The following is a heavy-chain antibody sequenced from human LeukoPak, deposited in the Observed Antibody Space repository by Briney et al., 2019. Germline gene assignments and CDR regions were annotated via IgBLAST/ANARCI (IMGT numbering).Heavy chain of an antibody. CDR1: GYTFTSYG. D-gene: IGHD6-13*01. CDR2: ISAYNGNT. J-gene: IGHJ5*02. CDR3: ARDLIRYSSSWYWFDP. Sequence: AASVKVSCKASGYTFTSYGISWVRQAPGQGLEWMGWISAYNGNTNYAQKLQGRVIMTTDTTTSTAYMELRSLRSDDTAVYYCARDLIRYSSSWYWFDPWGQGTLVTVSS. V-gene: IGHV1-18*04.